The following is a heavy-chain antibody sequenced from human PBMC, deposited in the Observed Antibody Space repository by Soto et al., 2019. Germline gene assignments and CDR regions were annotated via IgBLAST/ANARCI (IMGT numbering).Heavy chain of an antibody. CDR3: ARGGIAAAGADNWFDP. D-gene: IGHD6-13*01. J-gene: IGHJ5*02. CDR1: GGTFSSYA. CDR2: IIPIFGTA. V-gene: IGHV1-69*13. Sequence: ASVKVSCKASGGTFSSYAISWVRQAPGQGLEWMGGIIPIFGTANYAQKFQGRVTITADESTSTAYMELSSLRSEDTAVYYCARGGIAAAGADNWFDPWGQGTLVTVSS.